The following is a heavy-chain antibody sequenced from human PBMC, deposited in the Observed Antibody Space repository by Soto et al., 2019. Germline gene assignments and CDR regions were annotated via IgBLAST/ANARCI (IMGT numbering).Heavy chain of an antibody. CDR2: NYSGGTT. V-gene: IGHV3-53*01. CDR3: ARADIRLAVLDY. Sequence: EVQLVESGGGLIQPGGSLRLSCAASGFTVGTNYMTWVRQAPAKELEYGSVNYSGGTTYYADSVRGRFTISRDNSKNTLHLQMNSLRADDTAVYYGARADIRLAVLDYWGQGTLVTVSS. J-gene: IGHJ4*02. D-gene: IGHD1-1*01. CDR1: GFTVGTNY.